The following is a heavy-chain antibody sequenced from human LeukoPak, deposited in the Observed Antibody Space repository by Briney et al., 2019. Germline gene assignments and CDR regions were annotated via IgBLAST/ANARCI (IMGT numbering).Heavy chain of an antibody. D-gene: IGHD6-13*01. V-gene: IGHV1-2*02. Sequence: ASVKVSCKASGYTFTSYYMHWVRQAPGQGLEWMGIINPSGGSTNYAQKFQGRVTMTRDTSISTAYMELSRLRSDDTAVYYCARRSGVPPSSSLPFFDYWGQGTLVTVSS. CDR3: ARRSGVPPSSSLPFFDY. J-gene: IGHJ4*02. CDR1: GYTFTSYY. CDR2: INPSGGST.